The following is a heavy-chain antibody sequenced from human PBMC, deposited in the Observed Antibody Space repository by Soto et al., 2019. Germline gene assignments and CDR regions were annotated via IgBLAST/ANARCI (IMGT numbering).Heavy chain of an antibody. CDR1: SGPSSSHN. J-gene: IGHJ6*02. D-gene: IGHD1-1*01. Sequence: QVQLQQSGPGLVKPSETLSLTCTVSSGPSSSHNWGWIRQSPGRGLEWIGYGYNNGGTSYNPSLKSRVTISADTSANHISLTLSFVTAADTAIYYCVRQGLGNLRGLVDVWGQGTTVSVSS. V-gene: IGHV4-59*08. CDR3: VRQGLGNLRGLVDV. CDR2: GYNNGGT.